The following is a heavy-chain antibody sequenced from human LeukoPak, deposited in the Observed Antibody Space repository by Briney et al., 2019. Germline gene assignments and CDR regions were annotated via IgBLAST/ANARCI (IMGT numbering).Heavy chain of an antibody. CDR2: ISHDGSNK. Sequence: GGSLRLSCAASGFSFRSYAMHWVRQAPGKGLEGVAVISHDGSNKYYADSVKGRFTISRDNSKNTLYLQMNSLRAEDTAVYYCAKSEVGATPYYFDYWGQGTLVTVSS. CDR1: GFSFRSYA. J-gene: IGHJ4*02. D-gene: IGHD1-26*01. V-gene: IGHV3-30*18. CDR3: AKSEVGATPYYFDY.